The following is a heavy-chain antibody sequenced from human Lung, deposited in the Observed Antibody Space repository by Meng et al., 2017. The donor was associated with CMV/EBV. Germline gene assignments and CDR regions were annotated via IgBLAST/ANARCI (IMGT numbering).Heavy chain of an antibody. J-gene: IGHJ4*02. D-gene: IGHD6-19*01. CDR1: GYTFTSYG. V-gene: IGHV1-18*01. CDR2: ISAYNGNT. CDR3: ARGIVIAVAGTGVDY. Sequence: ASXXVSXKASGYTFTSYGISWVRQAPGQGLEWMGWISAYNGNTNYAQKLQGRVTMTTDTSMSTAYMELRSLRSDDTAVYYCARGIVIAVAGTGVDYWGQGTLVTVSS.